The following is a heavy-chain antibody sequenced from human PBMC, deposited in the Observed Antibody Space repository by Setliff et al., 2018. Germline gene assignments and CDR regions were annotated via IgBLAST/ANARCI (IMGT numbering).Heavy chain of an antibody. Sequence: GASVKVSCKASGYTLTNYYMHWVRQAPGQGLEWMGIINPSSGTTSYAQKFQGRATMTRDTSTSTVYMELSSLRSEDTAVYYCAREGPSMVTAPGRSGYVDWGQGTLVTVSS. D-gene: IGHD3-22*01. CDR3: AREGPSMVTAPGRSGYVD. CDR1: GYTLTNYY. J-gene: IGHJ4*02. CDR2: INPSSGTT. V-gene: IGHV1-46*03.